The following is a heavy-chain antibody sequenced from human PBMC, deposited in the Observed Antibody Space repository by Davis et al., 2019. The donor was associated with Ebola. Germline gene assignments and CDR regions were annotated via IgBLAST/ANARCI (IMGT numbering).Heavy chain of an antibody. CDR1: GFTFSGSA. D-gene: IGHD2-2*01. J-gene: IGHJ5*02. Sequence: GGSLRLSCAASGFTFSGSAMHWVRQASGKGLEWVGRIRSKANSYATAYAASVKGRFTISRDDSKNTAYLQMNSLKTEDTAVYYCTRTRSTSYNWFDPWGQGTLVTVPS. CDR2: IRSKANSYAT. V-gene: IGHV3-73*01. CDR3: TRTRSTSYNWFDP.